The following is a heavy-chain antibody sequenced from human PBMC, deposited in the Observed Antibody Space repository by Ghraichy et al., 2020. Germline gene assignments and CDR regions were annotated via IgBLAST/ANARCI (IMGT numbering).Heavy chain of an antibody. D-gene: IGHD3-22*01. CDR2: IKQDGSQK. CDR1: GFTFSSYW. Sequence: GGSLRLSCAASGFTFSSYWMIWVRQAPGKGLEWVANIKQDGSQKYYVDSGQGRFTISRDNAKNSLYLQMNSLRAEDTAIYYCVRDSSNYDRNGYYDVFDVWGQGTMVTVSS. J-gene: IGHJ3*01. V-gene: IGHV3-7*01. CDR3: VRDSSNYDRNGYYDVFDV.